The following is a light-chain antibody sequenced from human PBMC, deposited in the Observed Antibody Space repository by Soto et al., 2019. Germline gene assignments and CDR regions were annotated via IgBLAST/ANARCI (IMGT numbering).Light chain of an antibody. CDR2: END. J-gene: IGLJ2*01. CDR3: QVWDFSSDHVV. Sequence: QSVLTQPPSVSAAPGQRVTISCSGSSSNIGSHFVSWYQHRPGAAPRLLISENDQRPSGIPDRFSGSKSGTAATLGITGLQTGDEADYYCQVWDFSSDHVVFGGGTKLTVL. CDR1: SSNIGSHF. V-gene: IGLV1-51*01.